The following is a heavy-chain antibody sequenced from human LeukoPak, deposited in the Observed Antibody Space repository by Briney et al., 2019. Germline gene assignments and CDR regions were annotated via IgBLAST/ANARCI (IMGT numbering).Heavy chain of an antibody. CDR1: GYTFISYA. CDR2: IDTNTGNP. J-gene: IGHJ4*02. D-gene: IGHD3-3*01. CDR3: AREDFWSGYSVGY. V-gene: IGHV7-4-1*02. Sequence: ASVKVSCKASGYTFISYAMNWVRQAPGQGLEWMGWIDTNTGNPTYAQGFTGRFVFSLDTFVTTVYPQISSLKAEDTAVYFCAREDFWSGYSVGYWGQGTLVTVSS.